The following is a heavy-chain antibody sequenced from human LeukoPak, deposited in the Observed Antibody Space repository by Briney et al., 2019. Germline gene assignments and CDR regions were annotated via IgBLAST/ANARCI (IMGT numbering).Heavy chain of an antibody. CDR3: ARDQNRGYVTLSYYYYMDV. Sequence: GGSLRLSCAASGFTFSDYYMSWIRQAPGKGLEWLSYISSSGTTIYYAGSVKGRFTISRDNAKNSLYLQMNSLRAEDTAVYYCARDQNRGYVTLSYYYYMDVWGKGTTVTVSS. D-gene: IGHD5-12*01. V-gene: IGHV3-11*04. CDR1: GFTFSDYY. J-gene: IGHJ6*03. CDR2: ISSSGTTI.